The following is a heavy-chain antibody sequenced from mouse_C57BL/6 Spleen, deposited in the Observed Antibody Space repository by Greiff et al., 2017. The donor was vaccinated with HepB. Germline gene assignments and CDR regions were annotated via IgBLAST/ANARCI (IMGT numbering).Heavy chain of an antibody. J-gene: IGHJ2*01. CDR3: ARDNYSIFYFDY. V-gene: IGHV5-4*01. Sequence: EVKLMESGGGLVKPGGSLKLSCAASGFTFSSYAMSWVRQTPEKRLEWVATISDGGSYTYYPDNVKGRFTISRDNAKNNLYLQMSHLKSEDTAMYYCARDNYSIFYFDYWGQGTTLTVSS. CDR2: ISDGGSYT. CDR1: GFTFSSYA. D-gene: IGHD2-5*01.